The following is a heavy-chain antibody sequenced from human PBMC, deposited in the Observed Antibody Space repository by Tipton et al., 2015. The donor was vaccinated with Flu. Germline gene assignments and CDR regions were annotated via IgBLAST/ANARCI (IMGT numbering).Heavy chain of an antibody. Sequence: TLSLTCTVSSGSISSYYWSWIRQPAGKGLEWIGRIYTSGSTNYNPSLKSRVTMSVDTSKNQFSLKLSSVTAADTAVYYCARDTTPNDYGDTGFDYWGQETLVAVSS. V-gene: IGHV4-4*07. J-gene: IGHJ4*02. D-gene: IGHD4-17*01. CDR1: SGSISSYY. CDR2: IYTSGST. CDR3: ARDTTPNDYGDTGFDY.